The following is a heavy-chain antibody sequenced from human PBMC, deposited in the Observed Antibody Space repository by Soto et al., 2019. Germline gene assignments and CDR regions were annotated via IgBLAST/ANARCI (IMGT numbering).Heavy chain of an antibody. Sequence: SETLSLTCTVSGGSISSYYWSWIRQPPGKGLEWIGEIYYSGSTNYNPSLKSRVTISVDTSKNQFSLKLTSVTAADTAVYYCARDKITGLFDYWGQGTLVTVSS. V-gene: IGHV4-59*12. CDR1: GGSISSYY. D-gene: IGHD2-8*02. CDR2: IYYSGST. J-gene: IGHJ4*02. CDR3: ARDKITGLFDY.